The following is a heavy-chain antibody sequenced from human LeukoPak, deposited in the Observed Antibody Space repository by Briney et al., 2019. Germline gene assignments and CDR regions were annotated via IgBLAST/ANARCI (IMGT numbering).Heavy chain of an antibody. CDR2: IYSDGSA. V-gene: IGHV3-66*01. CDR1: GFTVSSNY. Sequence: GGSLRLSCAASGFTVSSNYMSWVRQAPGKGLEWVSLIYSDGSASYADSVRGRFGISRDNSKNTLFLQMNSLRAEDTAVYYCARDRPGDAFDIWGQGTMVTVSS. J-gene: IGHJ3*02. CDR3: ARDRPGDAFDI.